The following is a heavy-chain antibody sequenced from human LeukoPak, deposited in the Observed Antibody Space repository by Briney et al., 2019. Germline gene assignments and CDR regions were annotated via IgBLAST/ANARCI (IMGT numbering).Heavy chain of an antibody. CDR3: ARVPVVVEDFDY. J-gene: IGHJ4*02. Sequence: QSGGSLRLLCAASVFPSIIYWVPWVRHAPGQVLVWVSDINSDGSSIRYADSVKGRFTISRDNAKNTLYLQMNSLRAEDTAVYYCARVPVVVEDFDYWGQGTLVTVSS. CDR2: INSDGSSI. D-gene: IGHD3-22*01. CDR1: VFPSIIYW. V-gene: IGHV3-74*01.